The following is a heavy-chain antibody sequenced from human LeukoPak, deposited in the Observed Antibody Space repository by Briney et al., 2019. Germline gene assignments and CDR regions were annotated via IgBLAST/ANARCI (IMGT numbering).Heavy chain of an antibody. CDR3: ARVVVGSWDGWFDP. D-gene: IGHD6-13*01. Sequence: SETLSLTCTVSGGSISGSSYYWGWIRQPPGKGLEWIGSIYYSGSTYYNPSLKSRVTISVDTSKNQFSLKLSSVTAADTAVYYCARVVVGSWDGWFDPWGQGTLVTVSS. CDR1: GGSISGSSYY. V-gene: IGHV4-39*07. CDR2: IYYSGST. J-gene: IGHJ5*02.